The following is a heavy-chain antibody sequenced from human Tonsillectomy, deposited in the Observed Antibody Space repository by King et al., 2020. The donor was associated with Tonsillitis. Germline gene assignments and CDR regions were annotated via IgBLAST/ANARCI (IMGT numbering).Heavy chain of an antibody. CDR1: GFTFSSYA. CDR2: IRGSGAST. J-gene: IGHJ4*02. V-gene: IGHV3-23*04. Sequence: VQLVESGGGLAQPGGSLRLSCAASGFTFSSYAMSWVRQAPGKGLEWVSAIRGSGASTYSADSVKGRFTISRDNSKNTLYLQMNSLRTDDTAIYFCAGVDCRGGSCYPFYFDFWGQGTLVTVSS. D-gene: IGHD2-15*01. CDR3: AGVDCRGGSCYPFYFDF.